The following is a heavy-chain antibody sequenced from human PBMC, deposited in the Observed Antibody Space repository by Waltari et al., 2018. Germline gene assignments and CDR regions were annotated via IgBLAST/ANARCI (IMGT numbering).Heavy chain of an antibody. CDR1: GYTFTSYY. J-gene: IGHJ4*02. Sequence: QVQLVQSGAEVKKPGASVKVSCKASGYTFTSYYMHWVRQAPGQGLEWMGIINPSGGSTSYAQKFQGRVTMTRDTSTSTVYMELSSLRSEDTAVYYCARERGRHSSSWYEAVAGTSGGALDYWGQGTLVTVSS. CDR2: INPSGGST. D-gene: IGHD6-13*01. V-gene: IGHV1-46*01. CDR3: ARERGRHSSSWYEAVAGTSGGALDY.